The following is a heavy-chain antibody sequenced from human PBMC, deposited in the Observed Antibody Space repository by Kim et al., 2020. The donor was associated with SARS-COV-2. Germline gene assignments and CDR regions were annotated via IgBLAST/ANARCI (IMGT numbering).Heavy chain of an antibody. D-gene: IGHD4-17*01. CDR2: INHSGST. V-gene: IGHV4-34*01. CDR3: ARTLDGDASDY. Sequence: SETLSLTCAVYGGSFSGYYWSWIRQPPGKGLEWIGEINHSGSTNYNPSLKSRVTISVDTSKNQFSLKLSSVTAADTAVYYCARTLDGDASDYWGQGTLVT. CDR1: GGSFSGYY. J-gene: IGHJ4*02.